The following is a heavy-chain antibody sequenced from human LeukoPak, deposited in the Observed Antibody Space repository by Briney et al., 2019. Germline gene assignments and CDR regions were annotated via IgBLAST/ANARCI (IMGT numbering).Heavy chain of an antibody. Sequence: ASVKVSCKASGYTFTSYGISWVRQAPGQGLEWMGWISAYNGNTNYAQKLQGRVTMTTDTSTSTAYMELRSLRSDDTAVYYCARVQYYYGSGSYQTHFDYWGQGTLVTVSS. CDR1: GYTFTSYG. D-gene: IGHD3-10*01. J-gene: IGHJ4*02. CDR3: ARVQYYYGSGSYQTHFDY. V-gene: IGHV1-18*01. CDR2: ISAYNGNT.